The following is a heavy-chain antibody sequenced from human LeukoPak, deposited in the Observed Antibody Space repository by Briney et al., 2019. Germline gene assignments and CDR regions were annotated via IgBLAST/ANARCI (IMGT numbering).Heavy chain of an antibody. Sequence: GESLKISCEGSGYTFTSYWIAWVRQMPGKGLEWMGIIYPGDSDTRYRPSFQGQVTISADKSISTAYLQWSSLKASDTAMYYCARGRTTRAYYFDYWGQGILVTVSS. D-gene: IGHD4-11*01. CDR3: ARGRTTRAYYFDY. V-gene: IGHV5-51*01. CDR2: IYPGDSDT. J-gene: IGHJ4*02. CDR1: GYTFTSYW.